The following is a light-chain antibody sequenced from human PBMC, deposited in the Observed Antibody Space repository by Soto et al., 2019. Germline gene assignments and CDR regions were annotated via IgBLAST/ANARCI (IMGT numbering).Light chain of an antibody. J-gene: IGKJ1*01. CDR1: KKDMNNH. CDR2: GAS. V-gene: IGKV3-20*01. Sequence: DMVLTQSPGPLSLSPGERATLSCRAAKKDMNNHLAWYQQKPGQAPKLLIYGASSMATGIPDRFSGSGSGTDFTLTITSLQPDDIATYYCQQYNSYSCTFGQGTKVEIK. CDR3: QQYNSYSCT.